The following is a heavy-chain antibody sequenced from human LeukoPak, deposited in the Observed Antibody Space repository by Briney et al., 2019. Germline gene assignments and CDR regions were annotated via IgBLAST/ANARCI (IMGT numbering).Heavy chain of an antibody. CDR2: IYYSGST. D-gene: IGHD6-6*01. J-gene: IGHJ6*03. Sequence: SETLSLTCTVSGGSIGSSDYYWGWIRQPPGKGLEWIGSIYYSGSTYYNPSLKSRVTISVDTSKNQFSLKLYSVTAADTAVYYCAREWDEYSSSSADDYMDVWGKGTTVTVSS. V-gene: IGHV4-39*07. CDR1: GGSIGSSDYY. CDR3: AREWDEYSSSSADDYMDV.